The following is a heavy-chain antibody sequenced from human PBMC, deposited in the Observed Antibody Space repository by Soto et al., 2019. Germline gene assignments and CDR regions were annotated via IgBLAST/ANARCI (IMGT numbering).Heavy chain of an antibody. J-gene: IGHJ6*04. CDR2: ISSSSSYI. CDR3: ARDPVDIVVVPAAPRYYYYGMDV. V-gene: IGHV3-21*01. D-gene: IGHD2-2*03. Sequence: GGSLRLSCAASGFTFSSYSMNWVRQAPGKGLEWVSSISSSSSYIYYADSVKGRFTISRDNAKNSLYLQMNSLRAEDTAVYYCARDPVDIVVVPAAPRYYYYGMDVWGKGTTVT. CDR1: GFTFSSYS.